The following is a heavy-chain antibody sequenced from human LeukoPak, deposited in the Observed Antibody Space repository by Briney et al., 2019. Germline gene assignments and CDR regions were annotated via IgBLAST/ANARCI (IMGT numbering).Heavy chain of an antibody. V-gene: IGHV4-4*07. Sequence: PSETLSLTCTVSGGSISSYYWSWIRQPAGKGLEWIGRIYTSGSTNYNPSLKSRVTMSVDTSKNQFSLKLSSVTAADTAVYYCARDPSIAVAGTHFDYWGQGTLVTVSS. J-gene: IGHJ4*02. D-gene: IGHD6-19*01. CDR2: IYTSGST. CDR3: ARDPSIAVAGTHFDY. CDR1: GGSISSYY.